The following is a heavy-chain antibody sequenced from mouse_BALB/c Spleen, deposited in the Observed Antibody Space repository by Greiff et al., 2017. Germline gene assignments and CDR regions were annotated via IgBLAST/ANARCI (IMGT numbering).Heavy chain of an antibody. CDR1: GFTFSSFG. CDR3: ARSYYGRSMDY. Sequence: EVQLVESGGGLVQPGGSRKLSCAASGFTFSSFGMHLVRQAPEKGLEWVAYISSGSSTIYYADTVKGRFTISRDNPKNTLFLQMTSLRSEDTAMYYCARSYYGRSMDYWGQGTSVTVSS. CDR2: ISSGSSTI. V-gene: IGHV5-17*02. J-gene: IGHJ4*01. D-gene: IGHD1-1*01.